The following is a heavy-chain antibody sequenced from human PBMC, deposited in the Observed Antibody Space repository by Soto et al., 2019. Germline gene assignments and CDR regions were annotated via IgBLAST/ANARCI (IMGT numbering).Heavy chain of an antibody. Sequence: QMQLVESGGGVVQPGGSLRLSCAASGFTFNYYPMHWVRQAPGKGLEWVAVVSFDGSNKYYADSVKGRFTISKDNSKNTRYLQMNSLRSEDTAVYYCARLPGPLVAVLYIYPLDGREAMSDVDVWGQGTTVTVSS. V-gene: IGHV3-30-3*01. J-gene: IGHJ6*02. D-gene: IGHD6-19*01. CDR3: ARLPGPLVAVLYIYPLDGREAMSDVDV. CDR1: GFTFNYYP. CDR2: VSFDGSNK.